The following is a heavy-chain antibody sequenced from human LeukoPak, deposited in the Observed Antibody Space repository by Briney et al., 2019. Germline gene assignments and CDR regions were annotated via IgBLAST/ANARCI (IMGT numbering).Heavy chain of an antibody. CDR1: GYTFTGYY. Sequence: SVKVSCKASGYTFTGYYMHWVRQAPGQGLEWMERIIPILGIANYAQKFQGRVTITADKSTSTAYMELSSLRSEDTAVYYCARVFPSGYGPDAFDIWGQGTMVTVSS. CDR2: IIPILGIA. CDR3: ARVFPSGYGPDAFDI. V-gene: IGHV1-69*04. J-gene: IGHJ3*02. D-gene: IGHD5-12*01.